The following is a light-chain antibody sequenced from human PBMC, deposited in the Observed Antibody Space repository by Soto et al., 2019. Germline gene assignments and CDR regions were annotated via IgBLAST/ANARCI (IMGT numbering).Light chain of an antibody. CDR1: QSISTS. V-gene: IGKV1-39*01. CDR3: QQSDHSPMYT. J-gene: IGKJ2*01. CDR2: AAT. Sequence: DIQMTQSPSSLSASVGDRVTITCRASQSISTSLNWYQQKPGIAPKLLIYAATTLQSGVPSRFRGSGSVTEFTHTISGLQPEDFATYYCQQSDHSPMYTFGQGTDLEIK.